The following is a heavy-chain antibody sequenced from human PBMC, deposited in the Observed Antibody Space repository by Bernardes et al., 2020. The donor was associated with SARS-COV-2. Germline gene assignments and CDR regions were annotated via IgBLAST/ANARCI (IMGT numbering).Heavy chain of an antibody. CDR2: VSASGST. Sequence: TLSLTCTVSGDSMTSGNHYWSWIRQPAGQGLEWIGRVSASGSTNYNPSLKSRVTISIDTSKDQFSLRLTSVTAADTAVYFCARDKWEQQPALRRLGFDFWGQGTLVTVSS. J-gene: IGHJ4*02. D-gene: IGHD1-26*01. V-gene: IGHV4-61*02. CDR1: GDSMTSGNHY. CDR3: ARDKWEQQPALRRLGFDF.